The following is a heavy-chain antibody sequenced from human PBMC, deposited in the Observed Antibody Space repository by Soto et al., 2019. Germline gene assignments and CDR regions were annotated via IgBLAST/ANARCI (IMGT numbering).Heavy chain of an antibody. Sequence: PSETLSLTCTVSGGSISSYYWSWIRQPPGKGLEWIGYMHYSGSTNYNPSLKSRVTISVDTSKNQFSLKLSSVTAADTAVYYCARTVYSSGWYFDSWGQGTLVTVSS. J-gene: IGHJ4*02. CDR3: ARTVYSSGWYFDS. D-gene: IGHD6-19*01. CDR1: GGSISSYY. CDR2: MHYSGST. V-gene: IGHV4-59*01.